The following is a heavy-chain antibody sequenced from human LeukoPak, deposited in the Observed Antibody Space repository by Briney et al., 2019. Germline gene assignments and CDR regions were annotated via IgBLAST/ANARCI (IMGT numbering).Heavy chain of an antibody. D-gene: IGHD2-2*01. CDR3: ARSSCSSTSCRSFFDY. V-gene: IGHV4-31*03. J-gene: IGHJ4*02. CDR2: IYYSGST. CDR1: GGSISSGGYY. Sequence: PSETLSLTCTVSGGSISSGGYYWSWIRQHPGKGLEWIGYIYYSGSTYYNPSLKSRVTISVDTSKNQFSLKLSSVTAADTAVYYCARSSCSSTSCRSFFDYWGQGTLVTVSS.